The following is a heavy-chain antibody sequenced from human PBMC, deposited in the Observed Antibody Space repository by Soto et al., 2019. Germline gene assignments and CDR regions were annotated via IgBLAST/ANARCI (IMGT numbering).Heavy chain of an antibody. CDR3: ARDDVVSLLKWVNDFDP. J-gene: IGHJ5*02. CDR2: INAVNGNT. CDR1: GYTFTKYA. V-gene: IGHV1-3*01. Sequence: QVQLVQSGAEVKKPGASVKVSCKASGYTFTKYAIHWVRKAPGQGLEWMGWINAVNGNTKYSQTFQGRVTISRDTSATTAYMELSNLITDDTAVYYCARDDVVSLLKWVNDFDPWGQGTLVTVSS. D-gene: IGHD2-2*01.